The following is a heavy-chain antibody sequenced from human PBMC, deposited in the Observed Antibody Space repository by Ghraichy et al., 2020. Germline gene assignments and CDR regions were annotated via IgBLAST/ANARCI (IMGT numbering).Heavy chain of an antibody. Sequence: SVKVSCKASGGTFSSDAISWVRQAPGQGLEWMGGIIPMFGTANYAQKFQGRVTITADESTGTAYMELSSLRSEDTAVYYCARVYCSGGSCYSHHYYYYMDVWGKGTTVTVSS. CDR3: ARVYCSGGSCYSHHYYYYMDV. CDR1: GGTFSSDA. J-gene: IGHJ6*03. CDR2: IIPMFGTA. V-gene: IGHV1-69*13. D-gene: IGHD2-15*01.